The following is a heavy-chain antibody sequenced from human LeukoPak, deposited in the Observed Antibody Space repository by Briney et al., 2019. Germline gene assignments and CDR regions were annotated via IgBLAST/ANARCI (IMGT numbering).Heavy chain of an antibody. CDR3: ARTGLGEFF. CDR2: IKGDGGDT. V-gene: IGHV3-7*01. CDR1: GLTFSNHW. J-gene: IGHJ4*02. D-gene: IGHD3-16*01. Sequence: AGGSLRLSRSGAGLTFSNHWMTWVRQAPGKGLEWVANIKGDGGDTFYVDSVKGRFTISRDNAHNSLFLQMNALRVEDTAVYYCARTGLGEFFWGQGTLVTVSS.